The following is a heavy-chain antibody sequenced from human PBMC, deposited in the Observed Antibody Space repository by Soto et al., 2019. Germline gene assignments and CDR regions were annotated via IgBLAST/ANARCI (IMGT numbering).Heavy chain of an antibody. CDR2: ILSNDEE. D-gene: IGHD2-15*01. CDR1: GFSLSDSDVG. CDR3: ARIRGYCSGGSCHFYYFAMDV. J-gene: IGHJ6*02. V-gene: IGHV2-26*01. Sequence: SGPTLVNPTETLTLTCTVSGFSLSDSDVGVAWIRQPPGKALEWLAHILSNDEEVFSSSLRTRLTISKDTSRSQVVLTMSNMEPVDTDTYYCARIRGYCSGGSCHFYYFAMDVLGQGTTVSVS.